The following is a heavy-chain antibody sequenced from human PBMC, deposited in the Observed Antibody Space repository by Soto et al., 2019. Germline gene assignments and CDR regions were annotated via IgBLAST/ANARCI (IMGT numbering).Heavy chain of an antibody. CDR3: AKDIGGGSPHTYYFDY. J-gene: IGHJ4*02. CDR1: GFTFSSYG. Sequence: GGSLRLSCAASGFTFSSYGMHWVRQAPGKGLEWVAVISYDGSNKYYADSVKGRFTISRDNSKNTLYLQMNSLRAEDTAVYYCAKDIGGGSPHTYYFDYWGQGTLVTVSS. CDR2: ISYDGSNK. V-gene: IGHV3-30*18. D-gene: IGHD2-15*01.